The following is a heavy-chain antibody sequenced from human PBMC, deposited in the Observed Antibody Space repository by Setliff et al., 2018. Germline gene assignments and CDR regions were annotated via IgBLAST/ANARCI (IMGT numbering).Heavy chain of an antibody. CDR1: GGSVSSASHY. CDR3: ARVDFTMIQGVLGL. D-gene: IGHD3-10*01. J-gene: IGHJ1*01. CDR2: VYYSGYT. V-gene: IGHV4-39*07. Sequence: LSLTCTVSGGSVSSASHYWGWIRQAPGKAMEWIGSVYYSGYTYYKPSLQSRVTMSVDTSKNQFSLILRSVTAADTAVYYCARVDFTMIQGVLGLWGQGTLVTVSS.